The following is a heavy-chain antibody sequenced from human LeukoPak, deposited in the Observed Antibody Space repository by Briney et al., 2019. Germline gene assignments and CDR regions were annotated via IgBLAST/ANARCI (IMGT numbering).Heavy chain of an antibody. Sequence: PGGSLRLSCAAPGFTFSSYSMAWVRQAPGKGLEWLSYITSSSNINYADSVKGRFTISRDNAKNSLYLQMNSLRDEDTAVYYCARSANPGVHEFDPWGQGTLVTVSS. CDR2: ITSSSNI. CDR1: GFTFSSYS. CDR3: ARSANPGVHEFDP. D-gene: IGHD6-6*01. J-gene: IGHJ5*02. V-gene: IGHV3-48*02.